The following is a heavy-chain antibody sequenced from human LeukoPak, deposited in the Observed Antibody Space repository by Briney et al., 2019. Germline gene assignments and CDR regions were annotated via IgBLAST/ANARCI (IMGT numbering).Heavy chain of an antibody. CDR1: GFTFSSYG. D-gene: IGHD3-22*01. V-gene: IGHV3-23*01. Sequence: GGSLRLSCAASGFTFSSYGMSWVRQAPGKGLEWVSAISGSGGSTYYADSVKGRFTISRDNSKNTLYLQMNSLRAEDTAVYYCAKPSITMIVVSFYMDVWGKGTTVTISS. CDR3: AKPSITMIVVSFYMDV. J-gene: IGHJ6*03. CDR2: ISGSGGST.